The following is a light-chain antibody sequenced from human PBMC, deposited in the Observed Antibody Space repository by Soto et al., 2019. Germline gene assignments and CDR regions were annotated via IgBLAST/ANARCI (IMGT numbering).Light chain of an antibody. CDR3: QQFNKWPIT. CDR1: PSVSSN. J-gene: IGKJ4*01. CDR2: GAS. Sequence: EIVMTQSPGTLSVSPGERAALSCRASPSVSSNLAWYQQKPGQAPRLLIYGASTMATGIPARFSGSGSGTEFTLSISSLQAEDFALYYCQQFNKWPITFGGGTRVDIK. V-gene: IGKV3-15*01.